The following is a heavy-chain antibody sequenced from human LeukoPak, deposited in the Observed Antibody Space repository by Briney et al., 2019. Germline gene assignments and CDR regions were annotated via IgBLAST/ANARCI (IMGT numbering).Heavy chain of an antibody. CDR2: INPNSGGT. CDR3: ASIGPSYSSGWYPDENFDY. V-gene: IGHV1-2*02. J-gene: IGHJ4*02. CDR1: GYTFTGYY. D-gene: IGHD6-19*01. Sequence: ASVKVSCKASGYTFTGYYMHWVRQAPGQGLEWMVWINPNSGGTNYAQKFQGGVTMTRDTSISTAYMELSRLRSDDTAVYYCASIGPSYSSGWYPDENFDYWGQGTLVTVSS.